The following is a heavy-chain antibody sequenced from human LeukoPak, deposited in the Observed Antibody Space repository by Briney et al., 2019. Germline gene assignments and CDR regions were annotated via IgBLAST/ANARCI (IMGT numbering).Heavy chain of an antibody. D-gene: IGHD6-13*01. CDR2: INPSGGST. J-gene: IGHJ6*02. Sequence: ASVKVSCKASGYTFTGYYMHWVRQAPGQGLEWMGIINPSGGSTSYAQKFQGRVTMTRDTSTSTVYMELSSLRSEDTAVYYCARGAAAVRAYYYYGMDVWGQGTTVTVSS. CDR1: GYTFTGYY. CDR3: ARGAAAVRAYYYYGMDV. V-gene: IGHV1-46*01.